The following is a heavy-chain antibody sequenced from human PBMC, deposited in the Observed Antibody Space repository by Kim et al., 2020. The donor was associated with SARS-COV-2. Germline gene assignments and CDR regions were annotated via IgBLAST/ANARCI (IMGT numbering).Heavy chain of an antibody. CDR1: GGSISSYY. CDR3: ARSTMGDYYYYMDV. CDR2: IYYSGST. D-gene: IGHD3-10*01. J-gene: IGHJ6*03. V-gene: IGHV4-59*01. Sequence: SETLSLTCTVSGGSISSYYWSWIRQPPGKGLEWIGYIYYSGSTNYNPSLKSRVTISVDTSKNQFSLKLSSVTAADTAVYYCARSTMGDYYYYMDVWGKGTTVTVSS.